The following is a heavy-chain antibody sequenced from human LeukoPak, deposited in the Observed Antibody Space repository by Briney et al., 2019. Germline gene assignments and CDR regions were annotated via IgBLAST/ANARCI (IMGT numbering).Heavy chain of an antibody. V-gene: IGHV3-23*01. D-gene: IGHD4-17*01. CDR1: GITFSSYA. Sequence: GGSLRLSCAASGITFSSYAMSWVRQAPGKGLEWVSSISGGGETTYYADSAKGRFTISRDNSQNTLYLQMNSLRAEDTAVYYCARDYADYVGYFFFDYWGQGTLVTVSS. CDR2: ISGGGETT. CDR3: ARDYADYVGYFFFDY. J-gene: IGHJ4*02.